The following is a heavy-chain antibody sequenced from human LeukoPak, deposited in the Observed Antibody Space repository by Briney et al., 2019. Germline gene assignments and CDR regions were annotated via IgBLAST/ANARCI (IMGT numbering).Heavy chain of an antibody. Sequence: PSETLSLTCTVSGGSISSYYWSWIRQPPGKGLECIGYIYYSGSTNYNPSLKSRVTISVDTSKNQFSLKLSSVTAADTAVNYCARRTYFYDSSGYYFDYWGQGTLVTVSS. D-gene: IGHD3-22*01. CDR3: ARRTYFYDSSGYYFDY. V-gene: IGHV4-59*01. J-gene: IGHJ4*02. CDR1: GGSISSYY. CDR2: IYYSGST.